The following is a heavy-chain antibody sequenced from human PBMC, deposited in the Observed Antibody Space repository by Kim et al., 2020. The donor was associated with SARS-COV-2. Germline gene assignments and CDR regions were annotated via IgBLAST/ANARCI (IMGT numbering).Heavy chain of an antibody. J-gene: IGHJ6*02. Sequence: GGSLRLSCAASGFTFSSYAMHWVRQAPGKGLEWVAVISYDGSNKYYADSVKGRFTISRDNSKNTLYLQMNSLRAEDTAVYYCARDRGIQWELLRVHGGMDVWGQGTTVTVSS. V-gene: IGHV3-30-3*01. D-gene: IGHD1-26*01. CDR2: ISYDGSNK. CDR3: ARDRGIQWELLRVHGGMDV. CDR1: GFTFSSYA.